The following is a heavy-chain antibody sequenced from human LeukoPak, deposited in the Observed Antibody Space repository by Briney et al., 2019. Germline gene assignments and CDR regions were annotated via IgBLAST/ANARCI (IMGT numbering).Heavy chain of an antibody. CDR1: GFTFSSHA. CDR2: ISSSGGIT. J-gene: IGHJ6*02. V-gene: IGHV3-23*01. Sequence: GGSLRLSCAASGFTFSSHAMTWVRQAPGTGLEWVSIISSSGGITYYADSVKGRFAISRDSSKNTLYLQMDSLRAEDTAVYYCAKAFGSGSLSRVMDVWGQGTTVTVSS. D-gene: IGHD3-10*01. CDR3: AKAFGSGSLSRVMDV.